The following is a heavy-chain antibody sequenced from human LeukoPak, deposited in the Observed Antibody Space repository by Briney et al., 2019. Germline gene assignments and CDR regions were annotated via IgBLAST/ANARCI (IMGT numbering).Heavy chain of an antibody. D-gene: IGHD3-9*01. Sequence: SETLSLTCTVSGGSISSSSYYWGWIRQPPGKGLEWIGYIYYSGSTNYNPSLKSRVTISVDTSKNQFSLKLSSVTAADTAVYYCARDSAYYDILTGYYTFGWFDPWGQGTLVTVSS. CDR3: ARDSAYYDILTGYYTFGWFDP. J-gene: IGHJ5*02. V-gene: IGHV4-61*01. CDR2: IYYSGST. CDR1: GGSISSSSYY.